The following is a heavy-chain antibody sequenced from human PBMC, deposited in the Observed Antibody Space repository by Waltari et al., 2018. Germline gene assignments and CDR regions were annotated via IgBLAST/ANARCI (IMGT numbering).Heavy chain of an antibody. CDR1: GGSFSSYA. CDR2: INPISGSL. Sequence: QVQLVQSGAEVKKPGSSVKVSCKASGGSFSSYAISWVRQAPGQGLEWMGRINPISGSLNYAQKFQGRVTITADVSTSTAYMELSSLRSDDTAVYYCARYQTNPLWYFDLWGRGTLVTVSS. V-gene: IGHV1-69*12. CDR3: ARYQTNPLWYFDL. D-gene: IGHD2-2*01. J-gene: IGHJ2*01.